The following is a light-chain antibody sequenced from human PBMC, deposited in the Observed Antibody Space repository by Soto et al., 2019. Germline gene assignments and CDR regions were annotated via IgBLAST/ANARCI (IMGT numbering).Light chain of an antibody. CDR1: QSVDTTF. V-gene: IGKV3-20*01. Sequence: EIVLTQSPGSLSLSPGQRATLSCRASQSVDTTFFAWYQKKPGQAPRLLIYGASKRATGIPDRFSGSGSGTAFTLTISRLEPEGVAVYYCQQYRSSVTFGQGTKVEIK. CDR2: GAS. CDR3: QQYRSSVT. J-gene: IGKJ1*01.